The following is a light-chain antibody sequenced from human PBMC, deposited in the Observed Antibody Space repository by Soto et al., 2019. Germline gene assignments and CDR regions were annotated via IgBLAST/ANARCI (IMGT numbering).Light chain of an antibody. CDR3: GSYTRSSIPV. CDR2: EVS. V-gene: IGLV2-14*01. J-gene: IGLJ3*02. CDR1: SSDVGGYNF. Sequence: QSALTQPASVSGSPGQSITISCTGTSSDVGGYNFVSWYQQLPGKAPKLMIYEVSNRPSGVSNRFSGSKSGNTASLTISGLQAEDEADYYCGSYTRSSIPVFGGGTKLTVL.